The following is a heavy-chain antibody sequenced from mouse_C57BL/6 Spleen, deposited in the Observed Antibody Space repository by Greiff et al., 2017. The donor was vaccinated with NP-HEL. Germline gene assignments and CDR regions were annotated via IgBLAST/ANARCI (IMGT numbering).Heavy chain of an antibody. J-gene: IGHJ2*01. CDR2: INPSSGYT. Sequence: VQLVESGAELARPGASVKMSCKASGYTFTSYTMHWVKQRPGQGLEWIGYINPSSGYTKYNQKFKDKATLTADKSSSTAYMQLSSLTSEDSAVYYCARDYYGSRFDYWGQGTTLTVSS. CDR3: ARDYYGSRFDY. D-gene: IGHD1-1*01. CDR1: GYTFTSYT. V-gene: IGHV1-4*01.